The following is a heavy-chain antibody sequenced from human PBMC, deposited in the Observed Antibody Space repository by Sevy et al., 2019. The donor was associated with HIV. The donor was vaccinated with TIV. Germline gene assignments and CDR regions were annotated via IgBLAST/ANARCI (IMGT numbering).Heavy chain of an antibody. CDR3: ARDSGYTGYD. CDR1: GFTFSTYS. V-gene: IGHV3-21*01. J-gene: IGHJ4*02. D-gene: IGHD5-12*01. CDR2: ISRSSTYI. Sequence: GGSLRLSCATSGFTFSTYSMNWVRQAPGKGLEWVSSISRSSTYIYYTDSVKGRFTLPRDNARNSLYLQMNSLRVDDTAVYYCARDSGYTGYDWGQGTLVTVSS.